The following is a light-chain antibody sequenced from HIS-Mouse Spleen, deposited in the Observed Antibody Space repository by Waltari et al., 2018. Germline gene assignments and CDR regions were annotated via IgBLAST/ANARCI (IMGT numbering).Light chain of an antibody. Sequence: SALTQPASVSGSAGQSLTISCTGTGIDVGSYNLLSWYQQHPGKAPKLMIYKGSKRSSGVSNRFSGSKSGNTASLTISGLQAEDEADYYCCSYAGSSTWVFGGGTKLTVL. J-gene: IGLJ3*02. CDR3: CSYAGSSTWV. CDR2: KGS. CDR1: GIDVGSYNL. V-gene: IGLV2-23*01.